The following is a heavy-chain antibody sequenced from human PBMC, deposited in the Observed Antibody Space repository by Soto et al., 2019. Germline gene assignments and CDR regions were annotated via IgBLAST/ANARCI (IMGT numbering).Heavy chain of an antibody. CDR1: GFTVSSNY. J-gene: IGHJ4*02. Sequence: GGSLRLSCAASGFTVSSNYMSWVRQAPGKGLEWVSVIYSGGSTYYADSVKGRFTISRDNSKNTLYLQMNSLRAEDTAVYYCARAQGSSVLVDYWGQGTLVTVSS. D-gene: IGHD6-6*01. CDR2: IYSGGST. V-gene: IGHV3-53*01. CDR3: ARAQGSSVLVDY.